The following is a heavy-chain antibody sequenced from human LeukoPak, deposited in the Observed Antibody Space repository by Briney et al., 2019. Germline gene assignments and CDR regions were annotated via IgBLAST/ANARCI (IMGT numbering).Heavy chain of an antibody. V-gene: IGHV3-53*01. J-gene: IGHJ4*02. CDR2: IYSSGNT. CDR1: GFTVSSNY. D-gene: IGHD6-19*01. Sequence: PGGSLRLSCAASGFTVSSNYMSWVRQAPGKGLEWVSVIYSSGNTYYADSVKGRFTISRDNSKNTLYLQMNSLRAEDTAVYYCARTPGIAVAGPQMYYFDYWGQGTLVTVSS. CDR3: ARTPGIAVAGPQMYYFDY.